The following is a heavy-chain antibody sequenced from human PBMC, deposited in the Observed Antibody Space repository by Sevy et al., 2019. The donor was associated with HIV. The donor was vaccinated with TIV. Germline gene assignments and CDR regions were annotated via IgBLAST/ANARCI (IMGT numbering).Heavy chain of an antibody. CDR1: GGSVSSGSYY. CDR3: ARADSSSWTGYYFDY. J-gene: IGHJ4*02. CDR2: IYQSGST. V-gene: IGHV4-61*01. Sequence: SETLSLTCTVSGGSVSSGSYYWSWIRQPPGKGLKWIGYIYQSGSTKYNPSLKSRVTLSVDTSKIQFSLKLSSVTAADTAVDSCARADSSSWTGYYFDYWGQGTLVTVSS. D-gene: IGHD6-13*01.